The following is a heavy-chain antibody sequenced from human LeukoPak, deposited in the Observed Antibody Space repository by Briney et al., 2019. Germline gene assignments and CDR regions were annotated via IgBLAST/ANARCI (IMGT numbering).Heavy chain of an antibody. CDR3: ARDLPTMVRGVIIRPYAFDI. CDR2: IYYGGST. CDR1: GGSISSYY. D-gene: IGHD3-10*01. V-gene: IGHV4-59*01. Sequence: PSETLSLTCTVSGGSISSYYWSWIRQPPGKGLEWIGYIYYGGSTNYNPSLKSRVTISVDTSKNQFSLKLSSVTAADTAVYYCARDLPTMVRGVIIRPYAFDIWGQGTMVTVSS. J-gene: IGHJ3*02.